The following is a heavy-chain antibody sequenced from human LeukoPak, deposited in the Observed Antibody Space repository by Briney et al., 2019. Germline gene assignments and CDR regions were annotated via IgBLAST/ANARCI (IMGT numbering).Heavy chain of an antibody. CDR2: INSDGSST. CDR1: GFTFSSYS. D-gene: IGHD3/OR15-3a*01. Sequence: PGASLRLSCAASGFTFSSYSLNWVRQAPGKGLVWVSRINSDGSSTNYADSVKGRFTISRDNAKNTLFLQMNSLRAEDTAVYYCTRDWTDRSNAFDIWGQGTMVTVSS. CDR3: TRDWTDRSNAFDI. V-gene: IGHV3-74*01. J-gene: IGHJ3*02.